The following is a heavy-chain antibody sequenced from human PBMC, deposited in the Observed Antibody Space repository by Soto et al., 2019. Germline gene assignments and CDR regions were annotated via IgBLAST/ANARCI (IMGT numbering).Heavy chain of an antibody. CDR1: GDSITGSY. V-gene: IGHV4-59*01. CDR3: ARDMSYGAGSLAGCDY. CDR2: IYHSGTT. D-gene: IGHD1-26*01. J-gene: IGHJ4*02. Sequence: QVQLRESGPGLVKPSETLSLTCTVSGDSITGSYWSWIRQPPGKTLEWIGYIYHSGTTTYNPSLKSRVSISVDTSKNQFSLRLTSVIAADTAVYYCARDMSYGAGSLAGCDYWGQGILVTVSS.